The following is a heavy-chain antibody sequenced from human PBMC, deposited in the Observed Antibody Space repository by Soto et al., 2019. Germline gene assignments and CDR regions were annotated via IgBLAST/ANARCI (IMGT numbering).Heavy chain of an antibody. Sequence: GGSLRLSCAASGFTFSSYAMHWVRQAPGKGLEWVAVISYDGSNKYYADSVKGRFTISRDNSKNTLYLQMNSLRAEDTAVYYCARDAPLGYCSGGSCPGGIWGQGTMVTVSS. V-gene: IGHV3-30-3*01. CDR1: GFTFSSYA. J-gene: IGHJ3*02. CDR2: ISYDGSNK. CDR3: ARDAPLGYCSGGSCPGGI. D-gene: IGHD2-15*01.